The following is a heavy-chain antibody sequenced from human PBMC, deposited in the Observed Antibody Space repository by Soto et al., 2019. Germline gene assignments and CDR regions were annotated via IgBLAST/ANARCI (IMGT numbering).Heavy chain of an antibody. J-gene: IGHJ4*02. D-gene: IGHD4-17*01. CDR2: IYYSGST. CDR3: ARRRDYGGNSY. CDR1: GGSISSSSYY. V-gene: IGHV4-39*01. Sequence: QLQLQESGPGLVKPSETLSLTCTVSGGSISSSSYYWGWIRQPPGKGLEWIGSIYYSGSTYYNPSLKSRVTISVDTSKNQFSLKLSSVTAADTAVYYCARRRDYGGNSYWGQGTLVTVSS.